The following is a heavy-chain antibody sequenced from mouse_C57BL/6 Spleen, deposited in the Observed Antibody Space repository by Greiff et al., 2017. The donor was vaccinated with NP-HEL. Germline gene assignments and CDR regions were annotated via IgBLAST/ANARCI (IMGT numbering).Heavy chain of an antibody. J-gene: IGHJ2*01. Sequence: EVKLVESGGGLVKPGGSLKLSCAASGFTFSSYAMSWVRQTPEKRLEWVATISDGGSYTYYPDNVKGRFTISRDNAKNNLYLQMSHLKSEDTAMYYCAREGAYDYDDWGQGTTLTVSS. CDR2: ISDGGSYT. CDR1: GFTFSSYA. CDR3: AREGAYDYDD. D-gene: IGHD2-4*01. V-gene: IGHV5-4*01.